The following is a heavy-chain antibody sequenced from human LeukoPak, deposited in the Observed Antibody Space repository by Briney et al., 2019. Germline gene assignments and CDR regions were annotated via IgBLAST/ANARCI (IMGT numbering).Heavy chain of an antibody. J-gene: IGHJ4*02. CDR1: GGTFSIYA. D-gene: IGHD6-13*01. CDR2: IIPIFGTA. CDR3: ARSQGSSSWYRSGFDY. V-gene: IGHV1-69*01. Sequence: ASVTVSCTASGGTFSIYAISWVRQAPGQGLEWMGGIIPIFGTANYAQKFQGRVTITADESTSTAYMELSSLRSEDTAVYYCARSQGSSSWYRSGFDYWGQGTLVTVSS.